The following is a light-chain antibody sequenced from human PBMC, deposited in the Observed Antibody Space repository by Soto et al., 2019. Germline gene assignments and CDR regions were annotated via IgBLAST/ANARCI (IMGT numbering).Light chain of an antibody. CDR2: AAS. Sequence: DIVLTQSPGTLSLSPGERATLSCRASQSVSSRYFAWYQQKPGQAPRLLIYAASRRASGIPDRFSGSGSGTDFTLTINRLEPEDFAVYYCQQYGALPYTFGQGTKLEIK. CDR3: QQYGALPYT. CDR1: QSVSSRY. J-gene: IGKJ2*01. V-gene: IGKV3-20*01.